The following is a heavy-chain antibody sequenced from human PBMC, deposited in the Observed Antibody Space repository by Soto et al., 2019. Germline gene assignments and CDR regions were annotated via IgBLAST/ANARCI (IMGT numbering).Heavy chain of an antibody. Sequence: EVQLVESGGGLVQPGGSLRLSCAASGFSFSNYAMDWVRQAPGKGLEWVSYISGSSSNIRYADSVKGRFTISRDNXKXXVYLHMNSLRADDTAVYDCARAPSRGSDWARYLDLWGRGTLVTVSS. V-gene: IGHV3-48*01. CDR1: GFSFSNYA. D-gene: IGHD1-26*01. J-gene: IGHJ2*01. CDR2: ISGSSSNI. CDR3: ARAPSRGSDWARYLDL.